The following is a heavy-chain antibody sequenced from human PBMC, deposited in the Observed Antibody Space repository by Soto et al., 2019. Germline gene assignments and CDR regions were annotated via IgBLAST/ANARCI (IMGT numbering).Heavy chain of an antibody. D-gene: IGHD5-12*01. CDR2: IIPIFGTA. Sequence: SVKVSCKASVGSFSSYAISWVRQAPGQGLEWMGGIIPIFGTANYAQKFQGRVTITADESTSTAYMELSSLRSEDTAVYYCARAKDIVATKFDYWGQGTLVTVSS. CDR3: ARAKDIVATKFDY. J-gene: IGHJ4*02. CDR1: VGSFSSYA. V-gene: IGHV1-69*13.